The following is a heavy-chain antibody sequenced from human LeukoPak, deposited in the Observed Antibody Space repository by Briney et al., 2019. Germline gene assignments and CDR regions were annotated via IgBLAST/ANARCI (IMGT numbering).Heavy chain of an antibody. D-gene: IGHD6-19*01. Sequence: SETLSLTCIVSGGSISRYYWSWIRQPPGKGLEWIGDIYYSGSTNYNPSLKSRVTISVDTSKNQFSLKLGSVAAADTAVYYCARVPVAEVGRDYYYYGMDVWGQGTTVTVSS. CDR1: GGSISRYY. V-gene: IGHV4-59*01. CDR2: IYYSGST. CDR3: ARVPVAEVGRDYYYYGMDV. J-gene: IGHJ6*02.